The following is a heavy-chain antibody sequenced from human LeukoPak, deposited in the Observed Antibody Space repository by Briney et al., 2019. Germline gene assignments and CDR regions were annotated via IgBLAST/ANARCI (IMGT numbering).Heavy chain of an antibody. CDR2: INHSGST. CDR1: GGSFSGYY. J-gene: IGHJ4*02. CDR3: ASDYYGSGSYKY. D-gene: IGHD3-10*01. V-gene: IGHV4-34*01. Sequence: PSETLSLTCAVYGGSFSGYYWSWIRQPPGKGLEWIGEINHSGSTNYNPSLKSRVTISVDTSKNQFSLKLSSVTAADTAVYYCASDYYGSGSYKYWGQGTLVTVSS.